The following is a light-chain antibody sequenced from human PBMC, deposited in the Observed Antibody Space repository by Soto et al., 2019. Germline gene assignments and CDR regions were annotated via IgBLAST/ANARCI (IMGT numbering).Light chain of an antibody. J-gene: IGLJ2*01. CDR3: QVWDSSGDWI. Sequence: SYELTHPSSIPAAPGQTARITCGGNNSGSKRGRWYQHKPGQAPVLVVYNDNVRPSGIPERFSGSNSGNTATLIISRVEAGDEADYYCQVWDSSGDWIFGGGTKVTVL. CDR2: NDN. CDR1: NSGSKR. V-gene: IGLV3-21*02.